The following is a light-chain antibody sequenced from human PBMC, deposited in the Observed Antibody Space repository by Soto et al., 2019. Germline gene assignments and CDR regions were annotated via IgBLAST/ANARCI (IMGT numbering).Light chain of an antibody. CDR2: LGS. V-gene: IGKV2-28*01. CDR3: MQDLQTLT. CDR1: QSLLHSNGYNY. J-gene: IGKJ5*01. Sequence: DIVMTQSPLSLPVTPGEPASISCRSSQSLLHSNGYNYLDWYLQKPGQSPQLLIYLGSNRASGVPDMFSGSGSGTDFTLKISRVEAEDVGVYYCMQDLQTLTFGQGTRLEIK.